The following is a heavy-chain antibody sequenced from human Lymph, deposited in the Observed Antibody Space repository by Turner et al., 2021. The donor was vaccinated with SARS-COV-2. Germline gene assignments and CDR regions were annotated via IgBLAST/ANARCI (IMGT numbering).Heavy chain of an antibody. CDR3: ARSERCRADYWGGYDPSPLDY. J-gene: IGHJ4*02. CDR2: IRNSSSYG. Sequence: ELWLVESGAGRVKPGGSLSLSRPASGLTFSSYTMNWVRQAPGQGLVWVYSIRNSSSYGYYRESVKDRYNSSRNNAKNSLFLQMNSLRAEDEAVYYCARSERCRADYWGGYDPSPLDYWGQGTLVTVSS. V-gene: IGHV3-21*01. CDR1: GLTFSSYT. D-gene: IGHD3-3*01.